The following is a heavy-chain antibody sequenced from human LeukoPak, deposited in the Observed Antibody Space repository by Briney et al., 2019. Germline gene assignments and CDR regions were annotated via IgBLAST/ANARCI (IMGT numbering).Heavy chain of an antibody. CDR1: GFTFDDYA. V-gene: IGHV3-9*01. J-gene: IGHJ6*02. CDR3: AKGGQYCSSTSCYRDYYYGMDV. Sequence: GRSLRLSCAASGFTFDDYAMHWVRQAPGKGLEWVSGISWISDTIGYADSVKGRFTISRDNAKNSLYLQMNSLRAEDTALYYCAKGGQYCSSTSCYRDYYYGMDVWGQGTTVTVSS. D-gene: IGHD2-2*02. CDR2: ISWISDTI.